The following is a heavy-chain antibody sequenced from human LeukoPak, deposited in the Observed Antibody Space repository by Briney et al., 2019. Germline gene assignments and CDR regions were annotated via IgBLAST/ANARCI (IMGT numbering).Heavy chain of an antibody. D-gene: IGHD5-12*01. CDR3: ARDFSGYDYNFDY. CDR1: GFTFSTYT. J-gene: IGHJ4*02. V-gene: IGHV3-21*01. CDR2: ISSSSSYM. Sequence: GGSLRLSCAASGFTFSTYTMNWVRXAPGKXLEWVSFISSSSSYMYYADSVKGRFTISRDNTKKSLYLQMNSLRAEDTAVYYCARDFSGYDYNFDYWGQGTLVTVSS.